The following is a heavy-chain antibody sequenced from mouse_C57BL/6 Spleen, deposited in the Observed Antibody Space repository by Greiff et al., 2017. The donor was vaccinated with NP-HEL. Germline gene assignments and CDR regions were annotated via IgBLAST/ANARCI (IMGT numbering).Heavy chain of an antibody. CDR2: ISSGGDYI. CDR3: TRDQGVTRYFDV. Sequence: EVKVVESGEGLVKPGGSLKLSCAASGFTFSSYAMSWVRQTPEKRLEWVAYISSGGDYIYYADTVKGRFTISRDNARNTLYLQMSSLKSEDTAMYYCTRDQGVTRYFDVWGTGTTVTVSS. CDR1: GFTFSSYA. J-gene: IGHJ1*03. D-gene: IGHD2-1*01. V-gene: IGHV5-9-1*02.